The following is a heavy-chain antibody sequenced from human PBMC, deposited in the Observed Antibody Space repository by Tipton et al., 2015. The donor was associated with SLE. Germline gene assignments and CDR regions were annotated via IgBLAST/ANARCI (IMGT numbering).Heavy chain of an antibody. J-gene: IGHJ6*03. CDR3: ARDSDIDSSGWEDYMDV. D-gene: IGHD6-19*01. CDR2: INHRGST. CDR1: GGSISSGGYY. V-gene: IGHV4-61*08. Sequence: TLSLTCTVSGGSISSGGYYWSWIRQPPGKGLEWIGEINHRGSTNYNPSLKSRVTISVDTSKNQFSLKLSSVTAADTAVYYCARDSDIDSSGWEDYMDVWGKGTTVTVSS.